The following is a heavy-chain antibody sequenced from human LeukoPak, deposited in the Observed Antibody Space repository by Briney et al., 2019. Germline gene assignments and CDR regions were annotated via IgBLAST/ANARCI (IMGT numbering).Heavy chain of an antibody. CDR3: AKHGEIAAAGYYYYYMDV. Sequence: ASVKVSCKASGYTFTSYDINWVRQATGQGLEWMGWMNPNSGNTGYAQKFHGRVSMTRNTSISTSYMELSILRSEDTAVYYCAKHGEIAAAGYYYYYMDVWGKGTTVTVSS. V-gene: IGHV1-8*01. J-gene: IGHJ6*03. D-gene: IGHD6-13*01. CDR1: GYTFTSYD. CDR2: MNPNSGNT.